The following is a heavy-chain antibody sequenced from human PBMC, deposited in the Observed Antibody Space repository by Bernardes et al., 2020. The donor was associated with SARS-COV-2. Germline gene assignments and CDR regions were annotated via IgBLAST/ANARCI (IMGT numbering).Heavy chain of an antibody. CDR1: GGSISSHY. CDR3: PTASRGSSAEWYFDL. D-gene: IGHD6-6*01. CDR2: IYYSGST. Sequence: SETLSLTCTVSGGSISSHYWSWIRQPPGKGLEWIGSIYYSGSTTYNPSLKSRVTLSVDTSKGQFSLKLSSVTAADTAVYYCPTASRGSSAEWYFDLWGRGTLVTVSS. J-gene: IGHJ2*01. V-gene: IGHV4-59*11.